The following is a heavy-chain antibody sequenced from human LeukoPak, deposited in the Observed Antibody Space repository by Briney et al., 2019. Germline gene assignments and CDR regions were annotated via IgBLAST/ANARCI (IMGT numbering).Heavy chain of an antibody. V-gene: IGHV3-74*01. CDR2: INSDGSST. Sequence: PGGSLRLSCAASGFTFSSYWMHWVRRAPGKGLVWVSRINSDGSSTSYADSVRGRFTISRDNAKNTLYLQMNSLRAEDTAVYYCASARYSSSQLWYWGQGTLVTVSS. CDR1: GFTFSSYW. D-gene: IGHD6-13*01. J-gene: IGHJ4*02. CDR3: ASARYSSSQLWY.